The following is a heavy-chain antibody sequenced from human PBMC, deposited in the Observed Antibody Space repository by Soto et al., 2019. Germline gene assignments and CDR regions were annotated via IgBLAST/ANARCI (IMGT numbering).Heavy chain of an antibody. J-gene: IGHJ4*01. CDR2: ISSDDSPR. CDR3: ARGYLYDF. D-gene: IGHD5-18*01. Sequence: GWSLRLSCAASGFIFSSYDMSWVRQAPGKGLEWISFISSDDSPRYYADSVRGRFTISRDNAKKSLYLQMNSLRAEDTATYYCARGYLYDFWGQGTLVTVSS. V-gene: IGHV3-48*03. CDR1: GFIFSSYD.